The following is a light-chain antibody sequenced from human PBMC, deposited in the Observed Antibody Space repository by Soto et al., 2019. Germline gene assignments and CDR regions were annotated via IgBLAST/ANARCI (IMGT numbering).Light chain of an antibody. CDR3: QQLNSYPLT. Sequence: DIQLTQSPSFLSASVGDKVTITCRASQAISSSLAWYQQNPGKAPKLLIYAASTLQSGVPSRFSGSGSGTEFTLTISSLQHEDFATYYCQQLNSYPLTFGGGAKVEI. V-gene: IGKV1-9*01. CDR2: AAS. J-gene: IGKJ4*01. CDR1: QAISSS.